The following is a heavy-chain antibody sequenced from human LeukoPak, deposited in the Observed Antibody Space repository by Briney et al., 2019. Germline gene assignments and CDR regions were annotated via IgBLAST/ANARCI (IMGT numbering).Heavy chain of an antibody. CDR1: GFTFGSHA. CDR2: ISRNSLYM. CDR3: ARDKVGHDLWSGYSDF. D-gene: IGHD3-3*01. V-gene: IGHV3-21*06. Sequence: PGGSLRLSCVASGFTFGSHAMNWVRQAPGKGLEWVSSISRNSLYMYYADSLKGRFTTSRDNAKNSLYLQMDSLRAEDTAVYYCARDKVGHDLWSGYSDFWGQGTLVTVSS. J-gene: IGHJ4*02.